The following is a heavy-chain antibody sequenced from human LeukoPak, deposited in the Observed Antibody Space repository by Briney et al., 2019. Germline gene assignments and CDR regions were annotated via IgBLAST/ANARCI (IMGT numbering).Heavy chain of an antibody. Sequence: KSSETLSLTCSVSGDSIRGSYWTWIRQPPGKGLEWIGNIYYNGSTNYNPSLKSRVSMSMDTSKNQFSLRLTSVTAADTAVYYCGRHSNVGFCTTISCSNDWFDAWGHGTLVTVSS. CDR3: GRHSNVGFCTTISCSNDWFDA. V-gene: IGHV4-59*08. CDR1: GDSIRGSY. D-gene: IGHD2-2*01. CDR2: IYYNGST. J-gene: IGHJ5*01.